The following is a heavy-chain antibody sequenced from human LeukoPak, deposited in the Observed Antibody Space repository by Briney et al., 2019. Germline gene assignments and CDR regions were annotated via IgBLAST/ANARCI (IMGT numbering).Heavy chain of an antibody. V-gene: IGHV5-51*01. J-gene: IGHJ4*02. CDR3: ARRTGFFDY. CDR1: GYSFINYW. Sequence: GESLKISCKASGYSFINYWIGWGRQMPGKGLEWMGIIYPDDSDTRYSPSFQGQVAISADRSISTTYLQWSSLRASDTAMYYCARRTGFFDYWGQGTLVTVSS. CDR2: IYPDDSDT. D-gene: IGHD1-14*01.